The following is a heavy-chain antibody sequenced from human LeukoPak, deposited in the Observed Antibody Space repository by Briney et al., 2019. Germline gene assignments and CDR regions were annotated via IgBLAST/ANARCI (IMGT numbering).Heavy chain of an antibody. CDR1: GGPFSGYY. CDR3: ARARRWYFDL. J-gene: IGHJ2*01. V-gene: IGHV4-34*01. CDR2: INHSGST. Sequence: SETLSLTCAVYGGPFSGYYWSWIRQPPGKGLEWIGEINHSGSTNYNPSLKSRVTISVDTSKNQFSLKLSSVTAADTAVYYCARARRWYFDLWGRGTLVTVSS.